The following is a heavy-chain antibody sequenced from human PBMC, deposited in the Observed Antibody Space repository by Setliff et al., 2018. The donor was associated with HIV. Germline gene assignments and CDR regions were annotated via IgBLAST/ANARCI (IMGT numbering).Heavy chain of an antibody. CDR1: GDTFSNSA. CDR2: IIPILGIA. V-gene: IGHV1-69*10. Sequence: SVKVSCKASGDTFSNSAIYWVRQAPGQGLEWMGGIIPILGIANYAQKFQGRVTITADKSTSTAYMELSSLRSEDTAVYYCVSGGSSTDHIDYWGQGTPVTVSS. D-gene: IGHD2-15*01. CDR3: VSGGSSTDHIDY. J-gene: IGHJ4*02.